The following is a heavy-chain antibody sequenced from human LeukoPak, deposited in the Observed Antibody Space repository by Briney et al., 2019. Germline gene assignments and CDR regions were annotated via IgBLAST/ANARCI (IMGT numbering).Heavy chain of an antibody. Sequence: SETLSLTCAVYGGSFSGYYWSWIRQPPGKGLEWIGEINHSGSTNYNPSLKSRVTISVDTSKNQFSLKLSSVTAADTAAYYCARGGGDLFYYFDYWGQGTLVTVSS. CDR3: ARGGGDLFYYFDY. J-gene: IGHJ4*02. CDR1: GGSFSGYY. V-gene: IGHV4-34*01. D-gene: IGHD4-17*01. CDR2: INHSGST.